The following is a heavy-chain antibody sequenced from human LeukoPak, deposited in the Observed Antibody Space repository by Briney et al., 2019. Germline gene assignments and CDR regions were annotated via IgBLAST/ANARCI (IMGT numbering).Heavy chain of an antibody. CDR3: ARSLWFGELLYKSFGY. V-gene: IGHV3-21*01. D-gene: IGHD3-10*01. J-gene: IGHJ4*02. Sequence: GGSLRLSCAASGFTFSSYSMNWVRQAPGKGLEWVSSISSSSSYIYYADSVKGRFTISRDNAKNSLYLQMNSLRAEDTAVYYCARSLWFGELLYKSFGYWGQGTLVTVSS. CDR2: ISSSSSYI. CDR1: GFTFSSYS.